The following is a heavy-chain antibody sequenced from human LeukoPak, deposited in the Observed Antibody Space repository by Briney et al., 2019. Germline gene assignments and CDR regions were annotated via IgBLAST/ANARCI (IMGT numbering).Heavy chain of an antibody. J-gene: IGHJ4*02. Sequence: SETLSLTCTVSGGSISSGDYSWSWIRQPPGKGLEWIGYIYYSGSTYYNPSLKSRVTISVDTSKNQFSLKLSSVTAADTAVYYCARGGLPYYFDYWGQGTLVTVSS. CDR2: IYYSGST. CDR3: ARGGLPYYFDY. CDR1: GGSISSGDYS. V-gene: IGHV4-30-4*01.